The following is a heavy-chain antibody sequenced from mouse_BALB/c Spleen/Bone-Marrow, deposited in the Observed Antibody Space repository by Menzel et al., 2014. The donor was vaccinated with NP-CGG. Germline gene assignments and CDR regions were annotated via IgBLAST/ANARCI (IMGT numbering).Heavy chain of an antibody. D-gene: IGHD1-1*01. CDR3: ARGNYGSRFDY. V-gene: IGHV5-6-3*01. CDR1: GFTFSSYG. J-gene: IGHJ2*01. Sequence: EVKVVESGGGLVQPGGSLKLSCAASGFTFSSYGMSWVRQTPDKRLELVATINNNDGNTYYPDSVKGRFTISRDNAKNTLYLQMSSLKSEDTAMYYCARGNYGSRFDYWGQGTTLTVSS. CDR2: INNNDGNT.